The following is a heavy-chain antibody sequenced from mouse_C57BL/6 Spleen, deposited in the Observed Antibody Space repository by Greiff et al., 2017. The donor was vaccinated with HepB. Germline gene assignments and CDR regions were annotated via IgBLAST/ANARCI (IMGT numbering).Heavy chain of an antibody. V-gene: IGHV1-69*01. D-gene: IGHD2-1*01. CDR2: IDPSDSYT. CDR1: GYTFTSYW. Sequence: VQLQQPGAELVMPGASVKLSCKASGYTFTSYWMHWVKQRPGQGLEWIGEIDPSDSYTNYNQKFKGKSTLTVDKSSSTAYMQLSSLTSEDSAVYYCARRSLYYGNYDYAMDYWGQGTSVTVSS. J-gene: IGHJ4*01. CDR3: ARRSLYYGNYDYAMDY.